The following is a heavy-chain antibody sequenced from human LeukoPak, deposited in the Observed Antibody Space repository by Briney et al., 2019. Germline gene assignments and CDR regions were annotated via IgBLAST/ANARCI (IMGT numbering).Heavy chain of an antibody. D-gene: IGHD3-10*01. CDR2: INDSGSST. CDR3: AKSEGYYIIDCAH. V-gene: IGHV3-23*01. Sequence: PGGSLRLSCAASGFTFSSSGMSWVRQVPGKGLEWVSSINDSGSSTYYADSVRGRFTISRDNSKNTLYLQMNSLRAEDTAVYYCAKSEGYYIIDCAHWGQGTLVTVSS. CDR1: GFTFSSSG. J-gene: IGHJ4*02.